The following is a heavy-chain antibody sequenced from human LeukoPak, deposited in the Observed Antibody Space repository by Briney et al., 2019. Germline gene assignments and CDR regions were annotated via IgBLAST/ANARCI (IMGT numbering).Heavy chain of an antibody. CDR3: ASSGVPNPFDY. V-gene: IGHV4-34*01. J-gene: IGHJ4*02. CDR1: GGSFSGYY. CDR2: INHSGST. Sequence: SETLSLTCAVYGGSFSGYYWSWIRQPPGKGLEWIGEINHSGSTNYNPSLKSRVTISVDTSKNQFSLKLSSVTAADTAVYYCASSGVPNPFDYWGQGTLVTVSS.